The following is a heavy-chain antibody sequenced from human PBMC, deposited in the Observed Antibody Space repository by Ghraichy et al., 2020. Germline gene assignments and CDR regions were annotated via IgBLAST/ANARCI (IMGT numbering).Heavy chain of an antibody. D-gene: IGHD1-26*01. CDR1: GGSISSRGYY. CDR3: ARDRYSTSPWDYYYGIHV. Sequence: SETLSLTCTVSGGSISSRGYYWSWIRQPPGKGLEWIGYIDYSGSTYYNPSLKSRVIISVDTSENRFSLKLSSVTAADTAVYYCARDRYSTSPWDYYYGIHVWGQGTKVTVSS. CDR2: IDYSGST. J-gene: IGHJ6*02. V-gene: IGHV4-31*03.